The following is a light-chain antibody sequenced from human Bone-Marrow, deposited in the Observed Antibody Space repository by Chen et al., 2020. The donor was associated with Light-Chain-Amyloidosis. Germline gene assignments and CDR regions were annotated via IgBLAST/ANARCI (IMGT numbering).Light chain of an antibody. Sequence: DIQMTQSPSSLSASVEDRVTLTCRASQGIGNSLAWYQQKPRKAPKLLLYGASRLESGLPSRFSGRGSGTDYSLTISSLQPEDFATYFCQQYYNVPQTFGQGTKVEIK. CDR3: QQYYNVPQT. CDR2: GAS. V-gene: IGKV1-NL1*01. CDR1: QGIGNS. J-gene: IGKJ1*01.